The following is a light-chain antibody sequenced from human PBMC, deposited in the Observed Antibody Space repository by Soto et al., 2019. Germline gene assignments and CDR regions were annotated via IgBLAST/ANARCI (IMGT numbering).Light chain of an antibody. J-gene: IGKJ1*01. CDR2: GAS. CDR3: QQYDSSRT. CDR1: QSVSSIF. V-gene: IGKV3-20*01. Sequence: EIVLTQSPCTLYLSPGERATLSCRASQSVSSIFLAWYQQKRGQAPRLLIYGASRRATGIPDRFSGSGSGTDFSLTISRLEPEDFAVYYCQQYDSSRTFGQGTKVEMK.